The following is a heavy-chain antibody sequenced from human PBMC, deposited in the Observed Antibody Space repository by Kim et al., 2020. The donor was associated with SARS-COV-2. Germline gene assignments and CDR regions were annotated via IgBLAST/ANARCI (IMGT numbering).Heavy chain of an antibody. CDR1: GFTFSSYA. D-gene: IGHD2-2*01. CDR2: ISGSGGST. CDR3: AKFGEDIVVVPAAPDFGDYYYGMDV. J-gene: IGHJ6*02. V-gene: IGHV3-23*01. Sequence: GGSLRLSCAASGFTFSSYAMSWVRQAPGKGLEWVSAISGSGGSTYYADSVKGRFTISRDNSKNTLYLQMNSLRAEDTAVYYCAKFGEDIVVVPAAPDFGDYYYGMDVWGQGTTVTVSS.